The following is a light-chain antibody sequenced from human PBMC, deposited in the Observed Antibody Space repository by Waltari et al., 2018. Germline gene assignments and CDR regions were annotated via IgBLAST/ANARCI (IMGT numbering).Light chain of an antibody. V-gene: IGKV3-20*01. J-gene: IGKJ1*01. Sequence: EIVLTQSPGTLSLSPGERATLSCRASQSVSSGYLAWSQQKPGQAPRLLIYGASSRATGIPDRFSGSGSGTDFTLTISRLEPEDFAVYYCQQYGSSPRTFGQGTKVEIK. CDR3: QQYGSSPRT. CDR1: QSVSSGY. CDR2: GAS.